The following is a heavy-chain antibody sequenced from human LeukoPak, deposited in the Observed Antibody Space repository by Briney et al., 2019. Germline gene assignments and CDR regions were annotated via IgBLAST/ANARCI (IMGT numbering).Heavy chain of an antibody. V-gene: IGHV3-23*01. J-gene: IGHJ4*02. CDR2: ISGSGGST. D-gene: IGHD1-26*01. Sequence: LPGGSLRLSCAASGFTFSSYAMSWVRQTPGKGLEWVSAISGSGGSTYYADSVKGRFTISRDNSKNTLYLQKNSLRAEDTAVYYCAKAGWELLEGFDYWGQGTLVTVSS. CDR3: AKAGWELLEGFDY. CDR1: GFTFSSYA.